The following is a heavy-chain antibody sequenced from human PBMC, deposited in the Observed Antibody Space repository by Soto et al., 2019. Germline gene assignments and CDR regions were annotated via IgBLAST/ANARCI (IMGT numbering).Heavy chain of an antibody. D-gene: IGHD3-3*01. CDR1: GYTFTGYY. Sequence: VSVKVFCKAAGYTFTGYYMHWVRQAPGQVLEWMGWINPNSGGTTYAQKFQGSVTMTRDTSISTAYMELSRLRSDDTAVYYCARTPSYDFWSGYYTEGGSYFDYWGQGTLVTVSS. CDR2: INPNSGGT. CDR3: ARTPSYDFWSGYYTEGGSYFDY. V-gene: IGHV1-2*04. J-gene: IGHJ4*02.